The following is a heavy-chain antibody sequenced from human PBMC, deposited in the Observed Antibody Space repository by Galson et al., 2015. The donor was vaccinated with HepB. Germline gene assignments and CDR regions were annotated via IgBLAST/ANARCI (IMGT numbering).Heavy chain of an antibody. CDR2: IIPIFGTA. V-gene: IGHV1-69*13. CDR3: ASAPHYYDSSGYPPPDY. J-gene: IGHJ4*02. Sequence: SVKVSCKASGGTFSSYAISWVRQAPGQGLEWMGGIIPIFGTANYAQKFQGRVTITADESTSTAYMELSSLRSEDTAVYYCASAPHYYDSSGYPPPDYWGQGTLVTVSS. CDR1: GGTFSSYA. D-gene: IGHD3-22*01.